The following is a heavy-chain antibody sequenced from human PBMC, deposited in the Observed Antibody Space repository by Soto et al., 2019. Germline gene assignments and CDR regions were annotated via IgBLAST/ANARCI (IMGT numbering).Heavy chain of an antibody. CDR1: GGSFSTYA. CDR3: ARDALGFDD. Sequence: QVQLEQSGADVKKPGSSVKVSCKSSGGSFSTYAIGWVRQAPGQGLEWMGQIIPSFGTPNYAQKFQGRVTITADESTNTAYMELISLRFEDTAIYYCARDALGFDDWGQGTHLTVSS. CDR2: IIPSFGTP. V-gene: IGHV1-69*01. J-gene: IGHJ5*02.